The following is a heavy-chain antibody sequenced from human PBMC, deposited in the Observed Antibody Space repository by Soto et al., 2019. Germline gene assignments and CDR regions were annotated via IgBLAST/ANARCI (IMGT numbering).Heavy chain of an antibody. D-gene: IGHD3-22*01. J-gene: IGHJ4*02. CDR1: GGSISSYY. CDR3: ARAIYYYDSSGYYEPQAFDY. CDR2: IYYSGST. Sequence: PSETLSLTCTVSGGSISSYYWSWIRQPPGKGLDWIGYIYYSGSTNYNPSLKSRVTISVDTSKNQFSLKLSSVTAADTAVYYCARAIYYYDSSGYYEPQAFDYWGQGTLVTV. V-gene: IGHV4-59*01.